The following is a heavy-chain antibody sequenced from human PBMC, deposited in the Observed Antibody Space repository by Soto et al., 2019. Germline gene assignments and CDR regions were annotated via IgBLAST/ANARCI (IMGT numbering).Heavy chain of an antibody. CDR2: ISFSGDYI. J-gene: IGHJ5*02. D-gene: IGHD3-22*01. CDR3: FVVGVSTMIDFPNPLQPLP. V-gene: IGHV3-21*01. CDR1: GFPLEKYG. Sequence: GGSLRLSCAVSGFPLEKYGMNWVRQAPGKGLEWVSSISFSGDYIYYADSVKGRFTISRDNARNSLYLQMNRLGVDDTALEGRFVVGVSTMIDFPNPLQPLPWG.